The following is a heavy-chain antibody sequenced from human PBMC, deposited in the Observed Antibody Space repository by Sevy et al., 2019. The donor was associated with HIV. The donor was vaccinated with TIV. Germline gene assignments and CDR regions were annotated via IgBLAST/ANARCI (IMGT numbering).Heavy chain of an antibody. CDR2: MNPNSGNT. V-gene: IGHV1-8*03. D-gene: IGHD3-10*01. Sequence: ASVKVSCKASGYTFTSYDINWVRQATGQGLEWMGWMNPNSGNTGYAQKFQGRVTITRNTSISTAYMELSSLRSEDTAVYYCAIDYGSGSYYPRYFDYWGQGTLVTVSS. J-gene: IGHJ4*02. CDR1: GYTFTSYD. CDR3: AIDYGSGSYYPRYFDY.